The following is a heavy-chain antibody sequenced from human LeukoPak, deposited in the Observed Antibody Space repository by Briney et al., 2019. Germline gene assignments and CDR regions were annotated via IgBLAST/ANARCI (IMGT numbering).Heavy chain of an antibody. Sequence: ASVKVSCKTSGFTFIGYFIHWVPQAPGQGLEWMGWINPNSGDTDIVQKFQGRLTMTRGKATTTTYMEVSSLRSDDTAVYFCASPRGYSGYDRDGAFDIWGQGTMVTVSS. CDR2: INPNSGDT. J-gene: IGHJ3*02. D-gene: IGHD5-12*01. CDR3: ASPRGYSGYDRDGAFDI. V-gene: IGHV1-2*02. CDR1: GFTFIGYF.